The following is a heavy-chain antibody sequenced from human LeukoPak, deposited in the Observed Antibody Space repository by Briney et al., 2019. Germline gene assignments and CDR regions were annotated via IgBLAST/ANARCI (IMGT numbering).Heavy chain of an antibody. Sequence: GGSLRLSCAPSGFTFSNYWMTWVRQAPGKGLEWVANIKEDGGERYYVDSVKGRFTISRDNAKNSLYLQMNSLSAEDTALYYCARSGNYDWYFDLWGRGTLVTVSS. CDR1: GFTFSNYW. CDR3: ARSGNYDWYFDL. CDR2: IKEDGGER. J-gene: IGHJ2*01. V-gene: IGHV3-7*01. D-gene: IGHD3-3*01.